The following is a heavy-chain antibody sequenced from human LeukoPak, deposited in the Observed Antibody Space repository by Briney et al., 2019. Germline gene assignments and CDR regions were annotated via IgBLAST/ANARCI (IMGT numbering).Heavy chain of an antibody. J-gene: IGHJ4*02. CDR2: IDNRGST. CDR3: ARDSNWGFQ. D-gene: IGHD7-27*01. CDR1: GGSFNFYF. Sequence: SETLSLTCTVSGGSFNFYFWHWFRQPSGKGLEWLADIDNRGSTQYNPSLRGRGTISVDTSRNHVSLRLTSVTAADTAVYFCARDSNWGFQWGPGTLVTVSS. V-gene: IGHV4-34*01.